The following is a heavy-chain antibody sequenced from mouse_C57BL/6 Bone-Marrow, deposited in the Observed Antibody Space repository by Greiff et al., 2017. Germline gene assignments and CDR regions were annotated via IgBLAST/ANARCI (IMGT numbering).Heavy chain of an antibody. Sequence: EVQLQQSGGGLVKPGGSLKLSCAASGFTFSSYTMSWVRQTPEKRLQWVAAISGGGGNTYYPDSVKGRFTISRDNDKNILYLQMSSLRSEDTALYYCSRQVTTVLATKYFDVWGTGTTVTGSS. J-gene: IGHJ1*03. CDR1: GFTFSSYT. V-gene: IGHV5-9*01. CDR3: SRQVTTVLATKYFDV. D-gene: IGHD1-1*01. CDR2: ISGGGGNT.